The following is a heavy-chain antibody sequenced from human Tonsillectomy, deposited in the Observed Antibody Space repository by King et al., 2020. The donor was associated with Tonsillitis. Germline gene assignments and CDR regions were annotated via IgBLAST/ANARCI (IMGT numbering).Heavy chain of an antibody. Sequence: QLQESGPGLVKPSETLSLTCTVSGGSISNYYWSWVRQAPGRGLEWIGYISDRWNTNYNPSLKSRVSITVDTSKNQFSLKLTSVTAADTAVYYCARDTHCTSPTCDVYEDWFDPWGQGTLVTVSS. CDR2: ISDRWNT. V-gene: IGHV4-59*01. D-gene: IGHD2-2*01. CDR3: ARDTHCTSPTCDVYEDWFDP. CDR1: GGSISNYY. J-gene: IGHJ5*02.